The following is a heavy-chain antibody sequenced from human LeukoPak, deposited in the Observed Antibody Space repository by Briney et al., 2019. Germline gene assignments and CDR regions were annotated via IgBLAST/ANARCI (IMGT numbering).Heavy chain of an antibody. CDR3: ARGPEGVVVTAYQYFQH. Sequence: EASVKVSCKASGYTFISFGISWVRQAPGQGLEWMGGIIPIFGTANYAQKFQGRVTITADESTSTAYMELSSLRSEDTAVYYCARGPEGVVVTAYQYFQHWGQGTLVTVSS. CDR2: IIPIFGTA. CDR1: GYTFISFG. J-gene: IGHJ1*01. D-gene: IGHD2-21*02. V-gene: IGHV1-69*13.